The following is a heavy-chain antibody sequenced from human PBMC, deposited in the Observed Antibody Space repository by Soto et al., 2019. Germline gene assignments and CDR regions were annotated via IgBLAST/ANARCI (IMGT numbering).Heavy chain of an antibody. J-gene: IGHJ5*02. CDR2: INAGNGNT. V-gene: IGHV1-3*01. CDR1: GYTFTSYA. CDR3: ARDAGSGSYVVNWFDP. D-gene: IGHD3-10*01. Sequence: EASVKVSCKASGYTFTSYAMHWVRQAPGQRLEWMGWINAGNGNTKYSQKFQGRVTITRDTSASTAYMELSSLRSEDTAVYYCARDAGSGSYVVNWFDPWGQGTLVTVSS.